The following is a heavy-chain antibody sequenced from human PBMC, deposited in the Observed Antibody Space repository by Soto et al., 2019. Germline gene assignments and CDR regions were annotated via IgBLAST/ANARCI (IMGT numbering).Heavy chain of an antibody. CDR3: ARDLWGYCGTDCYPLDV. Sequence: SETLSVTSSVAGDSISGYDWSWIRQQPGKGLEWIGYIYYSGSTDYNPSLKSRVTISVDTSKNQFSLKLNSVTAADTAVYYCARDLWGYCGTDCYPLDVWGQGTTVTVSS. CDR1: GDSISGYD. V-gene: IGHV4-59*01. J-gene: IGHJ6*02. D-gene: IGHD2-21*02. CDR2: IYYSGST.